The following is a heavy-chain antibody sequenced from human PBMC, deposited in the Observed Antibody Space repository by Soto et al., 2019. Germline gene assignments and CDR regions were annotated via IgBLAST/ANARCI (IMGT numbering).Heavy chain of an antibody. CDR2: IIPIIGTP. V-gene: IGHV1-69*13. CDR3: ARDLEFRDGNISHLDY. Sequence: SVKVSCKASGGTFRNHVFNWVRQAPGQGLEWMGGIIPIIGTPNYAQKFQGRVTITADASTNTVYLEVSSLRSQDTAVYYCARDLEFRDGNISHLDYWGQGTLVTISS. CDR1: GGTFRNHV. J-gene: IGHJ4*02. D-gene: IGHD3-10*01.